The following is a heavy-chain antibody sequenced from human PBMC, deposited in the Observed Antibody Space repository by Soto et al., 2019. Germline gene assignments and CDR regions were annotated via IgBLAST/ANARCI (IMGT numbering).Heavy chain of an antibody. CDR3: AKDIVATISRNWFDP. D-gene: IGHD5-12*01. Sequence: GGSLRLSCAASGFTFSSYAMSWVRQAPGKGLEWVSAISGSGGSTYYADSVKGRFTISRDNSKNTLYLQMNSLRAEDTAVYYCAKDIVATISRNWFDPWGQGTLVTVSS. CDR1: GFTFSSYA. J-gene: IGHJ5*02. V-gene: IGHV3-23*01. CDR2: ISGSGGST.